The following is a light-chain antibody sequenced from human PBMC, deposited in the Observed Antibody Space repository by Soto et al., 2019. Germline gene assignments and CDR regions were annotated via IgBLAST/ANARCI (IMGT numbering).Light chain of an antibody. J-gene: IGKJ4*01. CDR2: DAS. V-gene: IGKV3-15*01. CDR3: QHYKTWPLS. Sequence: ELVLTQSPATLYVSPGERATLSCRASQGVGSTLAWYQQAPCQAPRLLIYDASTRATGIPARFSGDGSGTEFTLTVCSLQSDDIAVYYCQHYKTWPLSFGGGTRVDI. CDR1: QGVGST.